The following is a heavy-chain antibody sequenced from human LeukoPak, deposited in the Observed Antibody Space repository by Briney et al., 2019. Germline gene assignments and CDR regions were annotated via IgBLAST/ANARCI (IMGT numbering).Heavy chain of an antibody. CDR2: IYHSGST. J-gene: IGHJ5*02. CDR1: GYSISSGYY. Sequence: SETLSLTCAVSGYSISSGYYWGWIRQPPGKGLEWIGSIYHSGSTYYNPSLKSRVTISVDTSKNQFSLKLSSVTASDTAVYYCAELYGDYERVWFDPWGQGTLVTVSS. V-gene: IGHV4-38-2*01. CDR3: AELYGDYERVWFDP. D-gene: IGHD4-17*01.